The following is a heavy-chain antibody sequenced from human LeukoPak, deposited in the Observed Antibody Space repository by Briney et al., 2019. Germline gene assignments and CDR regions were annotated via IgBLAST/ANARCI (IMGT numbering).Heavy chain of an antibody. CDR1: GGSFSGYY. Sequence: SETLSLTCAVYGGSFSGYYWSWIRQPPGKGLEWIGEINHSGSTNYNPSLKSRVTISVDTSKNQFSLKLSSVTAADTAVYYCARRRGVRYFDWLLTANYYYYYMDVWGKGTTVTISS. CDR2: INHSGST. CDR3: ARRRGVRYFDWLLTANYYYYYMDV. D-gene: IGHD3-9*01. J-gene: IGHJ6*03. V-gene: IGHV4-34*01.